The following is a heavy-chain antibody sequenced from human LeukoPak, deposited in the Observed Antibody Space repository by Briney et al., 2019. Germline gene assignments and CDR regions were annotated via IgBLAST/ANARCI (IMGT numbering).Heavy chain of an antibody. CDR3: AKDGAHHYYDSSGYFDY. Sequence: GGSLRLSCAASGFTFSSYGMHWVRQAPGKGLEWVAVISYDGSNKYYADSVKGRFTISRDNSKNTLYLQMNSLRAEDTAVYYCAKDGAHHYYDSSGYFDYWGQGTPVTVSS. CDR1: GFTFSSYG. J-gene: IGHJ4*02. D-gene: IGHD3-22*01. CDR2: ISYDGSNK. V-gene: IGHV3-30*18.